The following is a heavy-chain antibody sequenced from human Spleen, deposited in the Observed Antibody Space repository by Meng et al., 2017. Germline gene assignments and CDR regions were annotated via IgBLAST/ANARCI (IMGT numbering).Heavy chain of an antibody. CDR2: ISGSGGST. CDR3: AKGITGTRRTYSSSRIYYFDY. V-gene: IGHV3-23*01. J-gene: IGHJ4*02. CDR1: GFTFSSYA. D-gene: IGHD6-13*01. Sequence: GESLKISCAASGFTFSSYAMSWVRQAPGKGLEWVSAISGSGGSTYYADSVKGRFTISRDNSKNTLYLQMNSLRAEDTAVYYCAKGITGTRRTYSSSRIYYFDYWGQGTLVTVLL.